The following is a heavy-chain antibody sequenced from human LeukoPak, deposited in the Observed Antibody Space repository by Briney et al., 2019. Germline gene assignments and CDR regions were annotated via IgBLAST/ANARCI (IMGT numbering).Heavy chain of an antibody. CDR2: ISGSGGGT. Sequence: GGSLRLSCAASGFTFSTYAVSWVRQAPGKGLEWVSTISGSGGGTYYADSVKGRFTISRDNSKNTLYLQMNSLRAEDAAVYYCAKDGSGNGYPNYYFDYWGQGTLVAVPS. D-gene: IGHD5-24*01. V-gene: IGHV3-23*01. CDR1: GFTFSTYA. J-gene: IGHJ4*02. CDR3: AKDGSGNGYPNYYFDY.